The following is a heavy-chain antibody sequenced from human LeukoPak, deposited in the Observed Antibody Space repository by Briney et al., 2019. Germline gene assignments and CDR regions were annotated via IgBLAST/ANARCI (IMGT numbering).Heavy chain of an antibody. CDR1: GFTFTNAW. CDR2: IKSETDGGTA. V-gene: IGHV3-15*01. CDR3: QELLLFNY. D-gene: IGHD1-26*01. Sequence: PGGSLRLSCAASGFTFTNAWMTWVRQAPGKGLEWVGRIKSETDGGTADYAGPVIGRFTISRDDSKNTLYLQMNSLKTEDTAVYYCQELLLFNYRGQGTLVTVSS. J-gene: IGHJ4*02.